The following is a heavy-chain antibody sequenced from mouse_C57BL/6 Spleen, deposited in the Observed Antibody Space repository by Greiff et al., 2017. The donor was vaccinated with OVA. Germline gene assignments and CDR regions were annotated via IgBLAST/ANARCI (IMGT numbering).Heavy chain of an antibody. CDR3: ARDYYGRSDYFDY. V-gene: IGHV5-17*01. CDR2: ISSGSSTI. CDR1: GFTFSDYG. Sequence: EVKLVESGGGLVKPGGSLKLSCAASGFTFSDYGMHWVRQAPEKGLEWVAYISSGSSTIYYADTVKGRFTISRDNAKNTLFLQMTSLRSEDTAMYYCARDYYGRSDYFDYWGQGTTLTVSS. D-gene: IGHD1-1*01. J-gene: IGHJ2*01.